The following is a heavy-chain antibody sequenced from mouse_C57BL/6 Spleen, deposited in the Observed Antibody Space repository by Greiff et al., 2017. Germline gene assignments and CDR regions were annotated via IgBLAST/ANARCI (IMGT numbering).Heavy chain of an antibody. Sequence: QVQLQQPGAELVKPGASVKLSCKASGYTFTSYWMQWVKQRPGQGLEWIGEIDPSDSYTNYNQKFKGKATLTVATSSSTAYMQLSSLTSEDSAVYYCARSPITTVVATRAMDYWGQGTSVTVSS. CDR3: ARSPITTVVATRAMDY. CDR2: IDPSDSYT. D-gene: IGHD1-1*01. CDR1: GYTFTSYW. V-gene: IGHV1-50*01. J-gene: IGHJ4*01.